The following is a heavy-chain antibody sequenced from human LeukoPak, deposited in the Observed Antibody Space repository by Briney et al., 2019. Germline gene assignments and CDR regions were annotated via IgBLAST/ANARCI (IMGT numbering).Heavy chain of an antibody. CDR2: INHSGST. D-gene: IGHD5-18*01. J-gene: IGHJ4*02. CDR3: ARSPRIQLWTPEYYFDY. V-gene: IGHV4-34*01. Sequence: PSETLSLTCAVYGGSFSGYYWSWIRQPPGKGLEWIGEINHSGSTNYNPSLKSRVTISVDTSKNQFSLKLSSVTAADTALYYCARSPRIQLWTPEYYFDYWGQGALVTVSS. CDR1: GGSFSGYY.